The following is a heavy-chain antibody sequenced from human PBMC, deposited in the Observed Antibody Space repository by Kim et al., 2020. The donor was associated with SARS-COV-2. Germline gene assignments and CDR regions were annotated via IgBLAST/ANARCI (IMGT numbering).Heavy chain of an antibody. Sequence: GGSLRLSCAASGFTFSSYGMHWVRQAPGKGLEWVAVISYDGSNKYYADSVKGRFTISRDNSKNTLYLQMNSLRAEDTAVYYCAKISSSWYTLDYWGQGTL. D-gene: IGHD6-13*01. CDR1: GFTFSSYG. CDR3: AKISSSWYTLDY. CDR2: ISYDGSNK. J-gene: IGHJ4*02. V-gene: IGHV3-30*18.